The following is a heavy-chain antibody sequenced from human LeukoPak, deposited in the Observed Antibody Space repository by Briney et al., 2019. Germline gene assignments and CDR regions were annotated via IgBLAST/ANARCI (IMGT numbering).Heavy chain of an antibody. D-gene: IGHD5-12*01. CDR3: ARMGSGYGREFDY. J-gene: IGHJ4*02. V-gene: IGHV4-59*10. Sequence: PSETLSLTCAVYGGSFSGYYWSWIRQPAGKGLEWIGRIYTSGSTNYNPSLKSRVTISVDTSKNQFSLKLSSVTAADTAVYYCARMGSGYGREFDYWGQGTLVTVSS. CDR1: GGSFSGYY. CDR2: IYTSGST.